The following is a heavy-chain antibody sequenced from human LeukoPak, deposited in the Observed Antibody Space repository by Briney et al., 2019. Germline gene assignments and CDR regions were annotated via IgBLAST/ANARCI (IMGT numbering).Heavy chain of an antibody. V-gene: IGHV3-23*01. CDR3: AKIPVSYSSGWSNFDY. D-gene: IGHD6-19*01. CDR2: ISGSGDST. Sequence: GGSLRLSCAASGFTFSSYSMNWVRQAPGKGLEWVSGISGSGDSTNYADSVKGRFTSSRDNSKNTLFLQMNRLRPEDTAVYYCAKIPVSYSSGWSNFDYWGQGTLVTVSS. CDR1: GFTFSSYS. J-gene: IGHJ4*02.